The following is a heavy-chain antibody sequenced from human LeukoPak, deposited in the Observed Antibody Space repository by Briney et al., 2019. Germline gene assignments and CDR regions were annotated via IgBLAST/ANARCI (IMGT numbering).Heavy chain of an antibody. V-gene: IGHV5-51*01. J-gene: IGHJ4*02. D-gene: IGHD1-26*01. CDR3: ARHPRYSGRLYTDY. CDR1: GYSFTTYW. Sequence: GESLKISCKGSGYSFTTYWIGWVRQKPGKGLEWMGIISPGDSDTRYSPSFQGQVTISADNSISTAYLQWSSLKASDTAVYYCARHPRYSGRLYTDYWGQGTLVTVSS. CDR2: ISPGDSDT.